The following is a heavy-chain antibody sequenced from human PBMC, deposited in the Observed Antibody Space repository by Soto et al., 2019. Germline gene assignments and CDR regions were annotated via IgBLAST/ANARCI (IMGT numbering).Heavy chain of an antibody. CDR1: GFTFSDYS. CDR2: INTASAYS. J-gene: IGHJ4*02. CDR3: ARGLGYCTNGVCSYFDS. Sequence: EVQLVESGGGLVKPGGSLRLSCAASGFTFSDYSMNWVRQAPGKGLQWVSSINTASAYSYYADSVKGRFTISRDNAKNSLSLQMNSLRAEDTAVYYCARGLGYCTNGVCSYFDSWGQRTLVTVSA. D-gene: IGHD2-8*01. V-gene: IGHV3-21*06.